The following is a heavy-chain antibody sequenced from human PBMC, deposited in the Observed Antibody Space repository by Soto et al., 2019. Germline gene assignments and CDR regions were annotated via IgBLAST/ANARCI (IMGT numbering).Heavy chain of an antibody. J-gene: IGHJ6*01. Sequence: GASVKVSCKASGGTFSSYAISWVRQAPGQGLEWLGGIIPIFGTANYAQKFQGRVTITADESTSTAYMELSSLRSEDTAVYYCARDLSSSWYPDDYFGYYGMDGWGQGTTGTVSS. CDR3: ARDLSSSWYPDDYFGYYGMDG. CDR1: GGTFSSYA. CDR2: IIPIFGTA. D-gene: IGHD6-13*01. V-gene: IGHV1-69*13.